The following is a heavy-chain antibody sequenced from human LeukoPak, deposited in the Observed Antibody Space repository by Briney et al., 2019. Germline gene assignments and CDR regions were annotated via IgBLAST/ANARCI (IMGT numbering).Heavy chain of an antibody. Sequence: GEALKISYKGSGYGFTSYWIAWVRPMPGKGRGWMGIIYPGESDTRYSPSFQGQVTISADKSIRTAYLQWSSLKASDTAMYYCARLSRAVLTYGMDVWGKGTTVTVSS. CDR2: IYPGESDT. J-gene: IGHJ6*04. D-gene: IGHD6-19*01. CDR1: GYGFTSYW. V-gene: IGHV5-51*01. CDR3: ARLSRAVLTYGMDV.